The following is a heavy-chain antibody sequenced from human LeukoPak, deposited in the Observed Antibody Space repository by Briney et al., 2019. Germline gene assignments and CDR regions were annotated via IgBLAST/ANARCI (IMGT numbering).Heavy chain of an antibody. J-gene: IGHJ1*01. V-gene: IGHV1-24*01. Sequence: ASVKVSCKVSGYTLTELSMHWVRQAPGKGLEWMGGFDPEDGETIYAQKFQGRVTMTEDTSTDTAYMELSSLRSEDTAVYYCATGAEYYYHSSGYHGHFQHWGQGTLVTVSS. CDR2: FDPEDGET. CDR3: ATGAEYYYHSSGYHGHFQH. CDR1: GYTLTELS. D-gene: IGHD3-22*01.